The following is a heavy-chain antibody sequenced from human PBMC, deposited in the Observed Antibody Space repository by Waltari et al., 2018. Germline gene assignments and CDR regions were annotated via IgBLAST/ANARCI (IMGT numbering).Heavy chain of an antibody. J-gene: IGHJ5*02. CDR2: IYNSGST. D-gene: IGHD6-13*01. CDR1: GGSISSSNW. V-gene: IGHV4-4*02. CDR3: ARDAGIAAAGDLFWFDP. Sequence: QVQLQESGPGLVKPSGTLSLTCAVSGGSISSSNWWSWVRQPPGKGLEWIGEIYNSGSTNANPSLKRRVTISVDKSKNHCSRKLSSVTAADTAVYYCARDAGIAAAGDLFWFDPWGQGTLVTVSS.